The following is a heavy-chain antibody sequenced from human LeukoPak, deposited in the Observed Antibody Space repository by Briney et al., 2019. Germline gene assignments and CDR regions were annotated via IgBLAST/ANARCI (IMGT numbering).Heavy chain of an antibody. Sequence: GESLKISCKGSGYSFTSCWIAWVRQMPGKGLEWMGITLPGDSDTRYSPSFHGQVTISADKSISTAYLQWSSLKASDTAMYYCARRGFCSGGDCYSAAFDIWGQGTVVTVSS. D-gene: IGHD2-15*01. V-gene: IGHV5-51*01. CDR2: TLPGDSDT. CDR3: ARRGFCSGGDCYSAAFDI. J-gene: IGHJ3*02. CDR1: GYSFTSCW.